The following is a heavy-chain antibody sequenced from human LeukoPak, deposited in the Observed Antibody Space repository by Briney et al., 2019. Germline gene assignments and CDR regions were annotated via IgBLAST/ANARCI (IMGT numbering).Heavy chain of an antibody. Sequence: TGESLKISCKGSGYIFSTYWIGWVRQMPGKALEWMGIIYPGDSDTRYSPSFQGQVTISADKSISTAFLHWSSLKASDTAMYYCARPGYCSTTSCSAIDYWGQGTLVTVSS. V-gene: IGHV5-51*01. CDR2: IYPGDSDT. CDR1: GYIFSTYW. D-gene: IGHD2-2*01. J-gene: IGHJ4*02. CDR3: ARPGYCSTTSCSAIDY.